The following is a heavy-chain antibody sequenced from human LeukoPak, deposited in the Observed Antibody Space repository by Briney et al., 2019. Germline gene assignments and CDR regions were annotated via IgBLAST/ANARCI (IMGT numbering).Heavy chain of an antibody. J-gene: IGHJ4*02. D-gene: IGHD6-13*01. CDR3: ARGSESRPISSSWYDY. V-gene: IGHV1-46*01. CDR1: GYTSTSYY. CDR2: INPSGGST. Sequence: ASVKVSCKASGYTSTSYYMHWVRQAPGQGLEWMGIINPSGGSTSYAQKFQGRVTITRNTSISTAYMELSSLRSEDTAVYYCARGSESRPISSSWYDYWGQGTLVTVSS.